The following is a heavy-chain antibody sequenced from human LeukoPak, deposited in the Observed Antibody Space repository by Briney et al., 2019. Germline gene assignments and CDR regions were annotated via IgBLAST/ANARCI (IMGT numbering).Heavy chain of an antibody. D-gene: IGHD6-19*01. Sequence: PGRSLRLSCAASGFTFSTYAMPWVRQAPGKGLEWVAVISYDGFNKYYADSVKGRFTISRDNSKNTLYLQMNSLRAEDTAVYYCARGRSDSGWSPDYWGHGTLVTVSS. CDR1: GFTFSTYA. J-gene: IGHJ4*01. V-gene: IGHV3-30-3*01. CDR3: ARGRSDSGWSPDY. CDR2: ISYDGFNK.